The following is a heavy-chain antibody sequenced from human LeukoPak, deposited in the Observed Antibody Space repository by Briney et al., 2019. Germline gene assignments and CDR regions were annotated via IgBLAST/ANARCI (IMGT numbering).Heavy chain of an antibody. CDR1: GFTFSSLS. CDR3: AKGSVGNADFAS. D-gene: IGHD6-25*01. V-gene: IGHV3-23*01. Sequence: GGSLRLSCAASGFTFSSLSMTWVRQAPWKGLEWVSSIIVSGTTYYADSVKGRFTISRDSFRGTLFLQMDSLRVEDTAVYFCAKGSVGNADFASWGQGALVTVSS. CDR2: IIVSGTT. J-gene: IGHJ4*02.